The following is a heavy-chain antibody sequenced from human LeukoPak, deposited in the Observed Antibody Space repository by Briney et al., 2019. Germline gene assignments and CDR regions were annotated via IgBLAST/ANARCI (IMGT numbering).Heavy chain of an antibody. D-gene: IGHD3-3*01. CDR2: ISDSGGST. Sequence: GGSLRLSCAASGFTFSSYAMSWVRQAPGKGLEWVSAISDSGGSTYYADSVKGRFTISRDNSKNTLYLQMNSLRAEDTAVYYCAKFDFWSGYYYFDYWGQGTLVTVSS. CDR3: AKFDFWSGYYYFDY. CDR1: GFTFSSYA. J-gene: IGHJ4*02. V-gene: IGHV3-23*01.